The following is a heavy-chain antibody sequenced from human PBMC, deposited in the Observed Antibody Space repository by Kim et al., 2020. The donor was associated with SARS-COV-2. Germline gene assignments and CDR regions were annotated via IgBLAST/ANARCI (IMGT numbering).Heavy chain of an antibody. J-gene: IGHJ4*02. D-gene: IGHD4-17*01. Sequence: SETLSLTCTVSGGSISSGGYYWSWIRQHPGKGLEWIGYIYYSGSTYYNPSLKSRVTISVDTSKNQFSLKLSSVTAADTAVYYCARALYGDYAVDYWGQGTLVTVSS. CDR3: ARALYGDYAVDY. CDR1: GGSISSGGYY. CDR2: IYYSGST. V-gene: IGHV4-31*03.